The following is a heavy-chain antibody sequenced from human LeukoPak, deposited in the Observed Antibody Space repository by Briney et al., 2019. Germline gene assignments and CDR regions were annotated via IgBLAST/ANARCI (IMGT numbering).Heavy chain of an antibody. J-gene: IGHJ4*02. CDR3: AKARYSGYDFRGLDY. D-gene: IGHD5-12*01. CDR2: ISGSGGST. V-gene: IGHV3-23*01. CDR1: GFTFSSYA. Sequence: GGSLRLSSAASGFTFSSYAMSWVRQAPGKGLEWVSGISGSGGSTYHADSVKGRFTISRDNSKNTLNLQMNSLRAEDTAVYYCAKARYSGYDFRGLDYWGQGTLVTVSS.